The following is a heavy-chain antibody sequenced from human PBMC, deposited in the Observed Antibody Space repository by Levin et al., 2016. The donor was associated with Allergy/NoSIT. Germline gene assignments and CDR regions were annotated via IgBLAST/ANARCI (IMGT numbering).Heavy chain of an antibody. V-gene: IGHV4-34*01. CDR1: GGSFSGYY. Sequence: SETLSLTCAVYGGSFSGYYWSWIRQPPGKELEWIGEINHSGSTNYNPSLKSRVTISVDTSKNQFSLKLSSVTAADTAVYYCARETLSDSSGTYGMDVWGQGTTVTVSS. CDR2: INHSGST. CDR3: ARETLSDSSGTYGMDV. D-gene: IGHD3-22*01. J-gene: IGHJ6*02.